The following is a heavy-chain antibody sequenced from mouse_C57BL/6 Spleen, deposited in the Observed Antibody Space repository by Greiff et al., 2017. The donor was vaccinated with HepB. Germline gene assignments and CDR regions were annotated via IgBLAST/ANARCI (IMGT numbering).Heavy chain of an antibody. D-gene: IGHD1-1*01. J-gene: IGHJ2*01. Sequence: QVQLQQSGAELARPGASVKLSCKASGYTFTSYGISWVKQRTGQGLEWIGEIYPRSGNTYYNEKFKGKATLTADKSSSTAYMELRSLTSDDSAVYFCARWAGISPYYFDYWGQGTTLTVSS. V-gene: IGHV1-81*01. CDR3: ARWAGISPYYFDY. CDR1: GYTFTSYG. CDR2: IYPRSGNT.